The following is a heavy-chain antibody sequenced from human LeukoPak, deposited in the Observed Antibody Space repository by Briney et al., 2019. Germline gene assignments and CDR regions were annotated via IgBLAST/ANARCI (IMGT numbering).Heavy chain of an antibody. CDR2: MNPNSGDT. CDR3: ARGPFSTGSYFDY. Sequence: ASVKVSCKASGYTFTNYDINWVRQATGQGLEWMGWMNPNSGDTGYAQKFQGRVTMTRSTSISTAYMELISPTSEDTAVYYCARGPFSTGSYFDYWGPGTLVTVSS. J-gene: IGHJ4*02. CDR1: GYTFTNYD. D-gene: IGHD3/OR15-3a*01. V-gene: IGHV1-8*01.